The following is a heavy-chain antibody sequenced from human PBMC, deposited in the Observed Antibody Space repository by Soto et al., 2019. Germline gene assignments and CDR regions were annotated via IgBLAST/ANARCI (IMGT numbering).Heavy chain of an antibody. J-gene: IGHJ4*02. D-gene: IGHD2-8*01. CDR3: ASRYATVLSLTY. V-gene: IGHV3-23*01. CDR2: ISGSFGST. CDR1: GFSFSSYA. Sequence: VGSLRLSCVASGFSFSSYAMNWVRQAPGKGLEWVSTISGSFGSTYCADSVQGRFTVSRDNSKNTLYLQMNSLRAEDTAVYYCASRYATVLSLTYWGPGTQVTVSS.